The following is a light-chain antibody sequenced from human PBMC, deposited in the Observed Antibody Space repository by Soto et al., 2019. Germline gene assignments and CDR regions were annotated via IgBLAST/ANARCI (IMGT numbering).Light chain of an antibody. Sequence: ELVLARSPATLSVSPGERATLSCRASQSVSIDLAWYQQTPGQAPRVLIYGASTRATGIPVRFSVIASGTELTINISRLQSEDGKVDYGQQYKKWPLTFGQGTKVDI. V-gene: IGKV3-15*01. CDR1: QSVSID. J-gene: IGKJ1*01. CDR3: QQYKKWPLT. CDR2: GAS.